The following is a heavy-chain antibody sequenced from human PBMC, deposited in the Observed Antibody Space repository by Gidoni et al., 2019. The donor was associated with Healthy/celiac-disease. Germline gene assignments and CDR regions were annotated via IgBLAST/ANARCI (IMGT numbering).Heavy chain of an antibody. Sequence: EVQLVQSGAEVKKPGESLRISCKVSVYSFTIYWISWVRQMPGKGLEWMGRIDPSDSYPNYSPYFEGHVSISADKSISTAYLQRSSLKASDPAMYYCARLADWSSQFDYWGQGTLVTVSS. D-gene: IGHD3-9*01. CDR1: VYSFTIYW. J-gene: IGHJ4*02. CDR3: ARLADWSSQFDY. CDR2: IDPSDSYP. V-gene: IGHV5-10-1*03.